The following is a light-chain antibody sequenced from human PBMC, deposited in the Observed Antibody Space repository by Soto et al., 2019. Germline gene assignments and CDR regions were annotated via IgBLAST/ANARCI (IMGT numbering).Light chain of an antibody. CDR3: QQYDNWPPIT. CDR1: QSVSSEF. J-gene: IGKJ5*01. CDR2: DTS. Sequence: IVVTQSPGTLSLSPGDGATLSCRASQSVSSEFITWYQQKPGQPPRLLIHDTSSRATGIPDRFSGSGAGTDLTLTISRLEPEDFAVYYCQQYDNWPPITFGQGTRLEIK. V-gene: IGKV3-20*01.